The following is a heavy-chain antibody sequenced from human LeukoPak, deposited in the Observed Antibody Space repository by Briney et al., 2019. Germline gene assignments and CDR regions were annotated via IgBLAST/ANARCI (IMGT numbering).Heavy chain of an antibody. Sequence: PSETLSLTCTVSGGSISSSSYYWGWIRQPPGKGLEWIGSIYYSGSTYYNPSLKSRVTISVDTSKNQFSLKLSSVTAADTAVYYCARVGYCDSSGYHYWDYYYYYYMDVWGKGTTVTVSS. CDR3: ARVGYCDSSGYHYWDYYYYYYMDV. V-gene: IGHV4-39*01. J-gene: IGHJ6*03. D-gene: IGHD3-22*01. CDR1: GGSISSSSYY. CDR2: IYYSGST.